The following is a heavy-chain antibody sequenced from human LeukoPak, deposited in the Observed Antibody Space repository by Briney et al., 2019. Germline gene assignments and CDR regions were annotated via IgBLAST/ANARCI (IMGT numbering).Heavy chain of an antibody. D-gene: IGHD3-10*01. Sequence: SVKVSCKASGGTFSSYAISWVRQAPGQGLEWMGRIIPILGIANYAQKFQGRVTITADKSTSAAYMELSSLRSEDTAVYYCARFRSDYGSGPSALDYWGQGTLVTVSS. CDR2: IIPILGIA. V-gene: IGHV1-69*04. CDR3: ARFRSDYGSGPSALDY. CDR1: GGTFSSYA. J-gene: IGHJ4*02.